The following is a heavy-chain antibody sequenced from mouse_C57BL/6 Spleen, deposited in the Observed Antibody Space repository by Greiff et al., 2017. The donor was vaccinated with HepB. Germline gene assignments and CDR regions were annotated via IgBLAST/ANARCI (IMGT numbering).Heavy chain of an antibody. CDR2: INPKNGGT. CDR3: AAHSPYSWFAV. D-gene: IGHD2-10*01. Sequence: EVQLQQSGAELVKPGASVKMSCKASGYTFTDYYMHWVKQRHGKSLEWIGYINPKNGGTSYNQKFKGKATLTVNKSSSTAYMQLRSLTSEDSAVYYCAAHSPYSWFAVWGKGTLVTVSS. CDR1: GYTFTDYY. J-gene: IGHJ1*03. V-gene: IGHV1-22*01.